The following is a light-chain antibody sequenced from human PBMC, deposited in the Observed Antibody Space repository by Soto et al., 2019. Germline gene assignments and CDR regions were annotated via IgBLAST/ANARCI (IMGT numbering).Light chain of an antibody. V-gene: IGKV1-39*01. J-gene: IGKJ4*01. CDR2: AAS. Sequence: DIQMTQSPSSLSASVGDRVSITCRASQSISRFLNWYQQKPGKAPKLLIYAASSLQSGVPSRFSGSGSGTDFTLTISSLQHEDSASYYCQQSSGTPLTFGGGTKVEIK. CDR1: QSISRF. CDR3: QQSSGTPLT.